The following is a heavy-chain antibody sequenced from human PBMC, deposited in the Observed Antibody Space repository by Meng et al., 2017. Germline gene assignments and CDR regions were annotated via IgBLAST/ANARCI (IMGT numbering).Heavy chain of an antibody. Sequence: QQWGAELWRLSETLALTCAVYGGFFSGYYWSWIRQPPGKGLEWIGEINHSGSTNYNPSLKSRVTISVDTSKNQFSLKLSSVTAADTAVYYCARRRGGSSDWFDPWGQGTLVTVSS. CDR3: ARRRGGSSDWFDP. CDR2: INHSGST. V-gene: IGHV4-34*01. J-gene: IGHJ5*02. D-gene: IGHD6-6*01. CDR1: GGFFSGYY.